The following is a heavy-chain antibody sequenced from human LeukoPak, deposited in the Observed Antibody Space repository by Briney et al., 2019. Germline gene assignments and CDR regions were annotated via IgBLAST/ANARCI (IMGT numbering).Heavy chain of an antibody. CDR1: GGSISSGSYN. Sequence: SQTLSLTCTVSGGSISSGSYNWSWIRQPAGKGLEWIGRIYTSGSTNYNPSLKSRVTISVDTSKNQFSLKLSSVTAADTAVYYCARETRPTNFDYWGQGTLVTVSS. J-gene: IGHJ4*02. CDR3: ARETRPTNFDY. V-gene: IGHV4-61*02. CDR2: IYTSGST.